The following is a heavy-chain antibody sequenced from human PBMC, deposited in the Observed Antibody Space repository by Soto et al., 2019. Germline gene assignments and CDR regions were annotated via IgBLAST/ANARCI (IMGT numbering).Heavy chain of an antibody. CDR2: INPSGGST. V-gene: IGHV1-46*01. Sequence: GASVKVSCKASGYTFTNYYVYWVRQPPGQGLEWMGVINPSGGSTSYAQKFQGRITMTRDTSTSTVYMELSSLRSEDTAVYYCTRGTAAAGRRFDYWGQGTLVTVSS. CDR1: GYTFTNYY. D-gene: IGHD6-13*01. CDR3: TRGTAAAGRRFDY. J-gene: IGHJ4*02.